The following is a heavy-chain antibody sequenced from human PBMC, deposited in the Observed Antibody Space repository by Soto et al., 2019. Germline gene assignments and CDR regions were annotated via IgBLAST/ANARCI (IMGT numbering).Heavy chain of an antibody. D-gene: IGHD2-21*02. Sequence: QVQLQQWGAGLLKPSETLSLTCAVYGGSFSGYYWSWIRQPPGKGLEWIGEINHSGSTNYNPSLKSRVTISVDTSKNQFSLKPSSVTAADTAVYYCARIGDSALYYFDYWGQGTLVTVSS. CDR1: GGSFSGYY. CDR2: INHSGST. J-gene: IGHJ4*02. V-gene: IGHV4-34*01. CDR3: ARIGDSALYYFDY.